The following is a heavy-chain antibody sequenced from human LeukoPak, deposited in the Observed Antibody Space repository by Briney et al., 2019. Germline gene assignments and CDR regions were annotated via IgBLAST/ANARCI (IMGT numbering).Heavy chain of an antibody. CDR2: INPSGGST. V-gene: IGHV1-46*01. Sequence: GASVKVSCKASGYTFTGYYMHWVRQAPGQGLEWMGIINPSGGSTSYAQKFQGRVTMTRDTSTSTVYMELSSLRSEDTAVYYCARDHKDRGFDYWGQGTLVTVSS. CDR3: ARDHKDRGFDY. CDR1: GYTFTGYY. D-gene: IGHD2-15*01. J-gene: IGHJ4*02.